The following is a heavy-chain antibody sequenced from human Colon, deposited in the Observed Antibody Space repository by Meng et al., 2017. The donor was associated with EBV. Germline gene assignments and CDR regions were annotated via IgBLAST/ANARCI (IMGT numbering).Heavy chain of an antibody. CDR3: ARDQGAWFGEAPRFDY. CDR2: INAGNGNT. J-gene: IGHJ4*02. V-gene: IGHV1-3*01. CDR1: GYTFTNYA. D-gene: IGHD3-10*01. Sequence: QVHLVKSGAEVKKPGASGKVSCKASGYTFTNYAMHWVRQAPGQRLEWMGWINAGNGNTKYSQKFQGRVTITRDTSASTAYMELSSLRSEDTAVYYCARDQGAWFGEAPRFDYWGQGTLVTVSS.